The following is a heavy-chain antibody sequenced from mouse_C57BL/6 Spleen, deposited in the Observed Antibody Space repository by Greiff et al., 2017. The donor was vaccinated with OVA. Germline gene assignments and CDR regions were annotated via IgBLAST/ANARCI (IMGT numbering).Heavy chain of an antibody. D-gene: IGHD3-2*02. CDR1: GYTFTSYW. Sequence: QVQLQQSGAELVKPGASVKLSCKASGYTFTSYWMHWVKQRPGQGLEWIGMIHPNSGSTNYNEKFKSKATLTVDKSSSTAYMQLSSLTSEDSAVYYCARGATAQATAMDYWGQGTSVTVSS. J-gene: IGHJ4*01. V-gene: IGHV1-64*01. CDR3: ARGATAQATAMDY. CDR2: IHPNSGST.